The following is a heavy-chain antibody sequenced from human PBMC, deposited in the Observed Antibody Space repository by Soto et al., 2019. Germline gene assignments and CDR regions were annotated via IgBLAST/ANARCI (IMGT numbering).Heavy chain of an antibody. D-gene: IGHD3-22*01. CDR1: GYSFTSYR. J-gene: IGHJ4*02. Sequence: PGESLKISCKGSGYSFTSYRIGWVRQMPGKGLEWMGIIYPGDSDTRYSPSFQGQVTISADKSISTAYLQWSSLKASDTAMYYCARPGPYDSSGYYFDYWGQGTLVTVSS. CDR2: IYPGDSDT. V-gene: IGHV5-51*01. CDR3: ARPGPYDSSGYYFDY.